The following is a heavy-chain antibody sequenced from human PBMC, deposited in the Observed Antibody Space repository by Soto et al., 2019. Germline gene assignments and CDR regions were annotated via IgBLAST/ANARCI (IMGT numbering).Heavy chain of an antibody. J-gene: IGHJ4*02. CDR2: IYYSGST. V-gene: IGHV4-39*01. D-gene: IGHD3-22*01. CDR1: CGSISSSSYY. Sequence: SETLSLTCTVSCGSISSSSYYWGWIRQPPGKGLEWIGSIYYSGSTYYNPSLKSRVTISVDTSKNQFSLKLSSVTAADTAVYYCARLSDYYDSSGYVDYWGQGTLVTVSS. CDR3: ARLSDYYDSSGYVDY.